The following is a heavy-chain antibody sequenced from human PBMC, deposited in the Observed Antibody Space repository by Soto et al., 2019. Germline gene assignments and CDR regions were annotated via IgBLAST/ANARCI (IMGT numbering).Heavy chain of an antibody. CDR1: GYSFSIYW. D-gene: IGHD6-19*01. CDR3: ARHKQTTSGWTYGMDV. CDR2: FHPGDSDT. Sequence: GESLKISCEASGYSFSIYWIAWVRQMPGKGLEWMGSFHPGDSDTRYNPSFQGQVTISGDGSINTAYLQWRSLKASDSAMYYCARHKQTTSGWTYGMDVWGQGTTVTVSS. J-gene: IGHJ6*02. V-gene: IGHV5-51*01.